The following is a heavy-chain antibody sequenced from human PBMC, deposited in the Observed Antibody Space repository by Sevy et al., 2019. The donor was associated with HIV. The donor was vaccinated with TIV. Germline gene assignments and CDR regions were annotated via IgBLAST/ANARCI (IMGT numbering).Heavy chain of an antibody. CDR3: TRVLWGYCSSTSCYNFYYYYYMDV. J-gene: IGHJ6*03. CDR2: IRSKAYGGTT. V-gene: IGHV3-49*04. D-gene: IGHD2-2*02. Sequence: GGSLRLSCTASGFTFGDYAMSWVRQAPGKGLEWVGFIRSKAYGGTTEYAASVKGRFTISRDDSKSIAYLQMNSLKTEDTAVYYCTRVLWGYCSSTSCYNFYYYYYMDVWGKRTTVTVSS. CDR1: GFTFGDYA.